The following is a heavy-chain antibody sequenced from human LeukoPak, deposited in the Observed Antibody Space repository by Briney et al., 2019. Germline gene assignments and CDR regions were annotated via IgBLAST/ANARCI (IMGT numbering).Heavy chain of an antibody. D-gene: IGHD3-10*01. CDR3: ATTPVRVRGVIIDYYFDY. V-gene: IGHV1-24*01. CDR1: GYTLTELS. J-gene: IGHJ4*02. Sequence: ASVKVSCKVSGYTLTELSMHWVRQAPGKGLEWKGGFDPEDGETIYAQKFQGRVTMTEDTSTDTAYMELSSLRSEDTAVYYCATTPVRVRGVIIDYYFDYWGQGTLVTVSS. CDR2: FDPEDGET.